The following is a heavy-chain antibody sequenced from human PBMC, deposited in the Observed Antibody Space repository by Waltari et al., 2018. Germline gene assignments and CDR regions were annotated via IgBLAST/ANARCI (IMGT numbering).Heavy chain of an antibody. CDR2: IYYSGST. CDR3: ARSARPHFLERAFDI. V-gene: IGHV4-39*07. CDR1: GGSISSSSYY. J-gene: IGHJ3*02. Sequence: QLQLQESGPGLVKPSETLSLTCTVSGGSISSSSYYWGWIRQPPGKGLEWIGSIYYSGSTYYNPSLKSRVTISVDTSKNQFSLKLSSVTAADTAVYYCARSARPHFLERAFDIWGQGTMVTVSS. D-gene: IGHD3-3*01.